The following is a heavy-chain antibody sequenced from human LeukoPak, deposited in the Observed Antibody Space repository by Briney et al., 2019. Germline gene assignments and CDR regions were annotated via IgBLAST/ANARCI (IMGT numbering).Heavy chain of an antibody. CDR2: ISTGSSYI. CDR1: GFTFSSYS. V-gene: IGHV3-21*04. D-gene: IGHD5-18*01. CDR3: AKAAGYSYGYPNFDY. Sequence: GGSLRLSCAASGFTFSSYSMKWVRQAPGKGLEWVSSISTGSSYIYYADSVKGRFTISRDNSKNTLYLQMNSLRAEDTAVYYCAKAAGYSYGYPNFDYWGQGTLVTVSS. J-gene: IGHJ4*02.